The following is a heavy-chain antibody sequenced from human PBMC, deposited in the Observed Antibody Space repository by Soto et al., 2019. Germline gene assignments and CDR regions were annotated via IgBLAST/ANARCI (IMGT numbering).Heavy chain of an antibody. CDR1: GGTFSSYA. D-gene: IGHD3-22*01. Sequence: QVQLVQSGAEVKKPGSSVKVSCKASGGTFSSYAISWVRQAPGQGLEWMGGIIPIFGTANYAQKFQGRVTITADESTSTAYMELSSLRSEDTAVYYCATRTLYYYDSSGYSFDYWGQGPLVTVSS. J-gene: IGHJ4*02. CDR3: ATRTLYYYDSSGYSFDY. V-gene: IGHV1-69*01. CDR2: IIPIFGTA.